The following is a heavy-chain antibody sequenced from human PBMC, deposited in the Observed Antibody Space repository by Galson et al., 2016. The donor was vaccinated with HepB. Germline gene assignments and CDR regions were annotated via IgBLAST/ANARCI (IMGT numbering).Heavy chain of an antibody. Sequence: SLRLSCAASGFTFTNYWMHWVRQAPGKGLVWVSRINSDGSTTTYADSVKGRFTISRDNAKNTLYLQMNSLRAEDTAVYYCARDPQYQLTNYYYYGMDVWGQGTTVTVS. CDR3: ARDPQYQLTNYYYYGMDV. J-gene: IGHJ6*02. CDR1: GFTFTNYW. D-gene: IGHD2-2*01. CDR2: INSDGSTT. V-gene: IGHV3-74*01.